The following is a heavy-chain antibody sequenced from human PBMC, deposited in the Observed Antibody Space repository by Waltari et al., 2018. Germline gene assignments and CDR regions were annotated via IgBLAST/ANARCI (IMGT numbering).Heavy chain of an antibody. J-gene: IGHJ3*02. CDR2: INHSGST. CDR1: GGSFSGYY. Sequence: QVQLQQWGAGLLKPSETLSLTCGVYGGSFSGYYWTWIRQPPGKGLEWIGEINHSGSTNYNPSLKGRVTISVDTSKNQFSLKLTSVTAADTAVYYCARTGYSSSWYPDAFDIWGQGTMVTVSS. D-gene: IGHD6-13*01. V-gene: IGHV4-34*01. CDR3: ARTGYSSSWYPDAFDI.